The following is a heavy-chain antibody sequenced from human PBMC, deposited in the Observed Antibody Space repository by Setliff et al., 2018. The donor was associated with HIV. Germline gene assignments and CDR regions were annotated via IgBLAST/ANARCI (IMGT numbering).Heavy chain of an antibody. CDR2: FHHSGSA. J-gene: IGHJ3*02. D-gene: IGHD3-22*01. CDR1: GYSINTAYY. V-gene: IGHV4-38-2*01. CDR3: ARQGAGYYYDSSDYYTGNGFDM. Sequence: SETLSLTCSVSGYSINTAYYWGWIRQSPGKGLEWIGGFHHSGSAHYNPSLKSRVTISGQTSKNQFSLTLTSVTAADTAIYYCARQGAGYYYDSSDYYTGNGFDMWGQGTMVTV.